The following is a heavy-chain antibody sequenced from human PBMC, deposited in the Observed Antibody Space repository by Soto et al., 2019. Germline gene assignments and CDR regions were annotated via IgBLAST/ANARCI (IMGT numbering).Heavy chain of an antibody. D-gene: IGHD3-9*01. CDR2: INPSGGST. J-gene: IGHJ4*02. V-gene: IGHV1-46*01. CDR1: GYTFTSYY. Sequence: GASVKVSCKASGYTFTSYYMHWVRQAPGQGLEWMGIINPSGGSTSYAQKFQGRVTMTRDTSTSTVYMELSSLRSEDTAVYYCAREQRRLRYFDWLSSLDYWGQGTLVTVSS. CDR3: AREQRRLRYFDWLSSLDY.